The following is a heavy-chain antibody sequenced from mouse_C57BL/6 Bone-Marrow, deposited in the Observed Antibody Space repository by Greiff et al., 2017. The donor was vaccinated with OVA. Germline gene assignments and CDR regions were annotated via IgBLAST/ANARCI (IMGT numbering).Heavy chain of an antibody. J-gene: IGHJ2*01. V-gene: IGHV1-54*01. CDR2: IHPNSGST. CDR1: GYAFTNYL. Sequence: VQLQESGAELVRPGTSVKVSCKASGYAFTNYLIEWVKQRPGQGLEWIGMIHPNSGSTNYNEKFKSKATLTVDKSSSTAYMQLSSLTSEDSAVYYCARWGYGSSPYYFDYWGQGTTLTVSS. CDR3: ARWGYGSSPYYFDY. D-gene: IGHD1-1*01.